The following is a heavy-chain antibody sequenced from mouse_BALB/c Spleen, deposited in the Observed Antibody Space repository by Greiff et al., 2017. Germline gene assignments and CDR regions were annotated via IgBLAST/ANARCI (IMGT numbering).Heavy chain of an antibody. Sequence: VQLQQSGAELMKPGASVKISCKATGYTFSSYWIEWVKQRPGHGLEWIGEILPGSGSTNYNEKFKGKATFTADTSSNTAYMQLSSLTSEDSAVYYCASPYYYGSSYFDYWGQGTTLTVSS. J-gene: IGHJ2*01. CDR2: ILPGSGST. CDR3: ASPYYYGSSYFDY. CDR1: GYTFSSYW. D-gene: IGHD1-1*01. V-gene: IGHV1-9*01.